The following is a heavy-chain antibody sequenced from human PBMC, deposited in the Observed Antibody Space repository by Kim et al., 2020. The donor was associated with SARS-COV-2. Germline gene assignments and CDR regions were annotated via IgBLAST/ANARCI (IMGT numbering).Heavy chain of an antibody. D-gene: IGHD3-10*01. CDR1: GGSISSSSYY. V-gene: IGHV4-39*02. CDR3: ARERGRVITMVRGVLAFDI. CDR2: IYYSGST. Sequence: SETLSLTCTVSGGSISSSSYYWGWIRQPPGKGLEWIGSIYYSGSTYYNPSLKSRVTISVDTSKNQFSLKLSSVTAADTAVYYCARERGRVITMVRGVLAFDIWGQGTMVTVSS. J-gene: IGHJ3*02.